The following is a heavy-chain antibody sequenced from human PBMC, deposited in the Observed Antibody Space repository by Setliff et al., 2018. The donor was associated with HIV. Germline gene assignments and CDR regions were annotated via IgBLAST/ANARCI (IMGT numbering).Heavy chain of an antibody. J-gene: IGHJ4*02. CDR1: GGSFSGYY. CDR3: ARGPPFAY. CDR2: INHSGDT. V-gene: IGHV4-34*01. Sequence: PSETLSLTCAVYGGSFSGYYWSWIRQPPGKGLEWIGEINHSGDTNYNPSLKSRVTISVDTSKNQFSLNLTSVTAADTGIYYCARGPPFAYWGQGLLVTVSS.